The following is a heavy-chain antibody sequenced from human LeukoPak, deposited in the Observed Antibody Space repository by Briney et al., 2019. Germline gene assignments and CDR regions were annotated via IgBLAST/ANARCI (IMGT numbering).Heavy chain of an antibody. CDR1: GYTFTGYY. V-gene: IGHV1-2*02. Sequence: ASVKVSCKASGYTFTGYYLHWVRQAPGQGLEWMGWINPNSGGTNYAQKFQGRVTMTRDTSISTAYMELSRLRSDDAAVYYCARHAYYDSSGPPTARTFDIWGQGTMVTVSS. CDR3: ARHAYYDSSGPPTARTFDI. CDR2: INPNSGGT. D-gene: IGHD3-22*01. J-gene: IGHJ3*02.